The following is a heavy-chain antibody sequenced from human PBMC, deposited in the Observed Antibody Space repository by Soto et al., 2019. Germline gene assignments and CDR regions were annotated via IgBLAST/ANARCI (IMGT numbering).Heavy chain of an antibody. CDR2: INGGNGNT. CDR3: ARDDSGHSVSYYIDYFNY. CDR1: GNTFPNYA. J-gene: IGHJ4*02. V-gene: IGHV1-3*01. D-gene: IGHD1-26*01. Sequence: QVQLVQSGAELKKPGASVRVSCKSSGNTFPNYAIHWVRQAPGQRPEWMGWINGGNGNTYYSENFQGRVTFTRDTSAGTVDMEMSSMRPEHTAIYYCARDDSGHSVSYYIDYFNYWGQGALVTVAS.